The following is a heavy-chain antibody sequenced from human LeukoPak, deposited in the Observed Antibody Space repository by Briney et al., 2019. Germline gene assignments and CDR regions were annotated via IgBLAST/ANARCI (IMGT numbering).Heavy chain of an antibody. Sequence: PSETLSLTCTVSGGSTSSSSYYWGWIRQPPGKGLEWIGSIYYSGSTYYNPSLKSRVTISVDTSKNQFSLKLSSVTAADTAVYYCARHPRPDGYYGYWGQGTLVTVSS. CDR2: IYYSGST. J-gene: IGHJ4*02. CDR3: ARHPRPDGYYGY. V-gene: IGHV4-39*01. CDR1: GGSTSSSSYY.